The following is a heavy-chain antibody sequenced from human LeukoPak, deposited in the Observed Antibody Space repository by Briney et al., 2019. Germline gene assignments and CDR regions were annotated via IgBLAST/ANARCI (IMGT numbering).Heavy chain of an antibody. D-gene: IGHD2-21*01. J-gene: IGHJ3*02. V-gene: IGHV5-51*01. CDR2: IYPGDSDT. Sequence: PGESLKISCKGSGYSFTSYWIGWVRQMPGKGLEWMGIIYPGDSDTRYSPSFQGQVTISADKSISTAYLQWSSLKASDTAMYYCARQKAVVIAMEAFDIWGQGTMVTVSS. CDR1: GYSFTSYW. CDR3: ARQKAVVIAMEAFDI.